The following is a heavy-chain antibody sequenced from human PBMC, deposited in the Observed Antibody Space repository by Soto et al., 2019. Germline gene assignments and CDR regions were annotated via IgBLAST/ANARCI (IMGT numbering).Heavy chain of an antibody. V-gene: IGHV3-74*01. Sequence: GGSLRLSCAASGFTFSTYWMHWVRQAPGKGLEWVSRINSDGSSTTYADSVKGRFTISRDNAKNTLYLQMNSLRAEDTAMYYCARLSLIRGVTADYWGQGTLVTVSS. D-gene: IGHD3-10*01. J-gene: IGHJ4*02. CDR1: GFTFSTYW. CDR2: INSDGSST. CDR3: ARLSLIRGVTADY.